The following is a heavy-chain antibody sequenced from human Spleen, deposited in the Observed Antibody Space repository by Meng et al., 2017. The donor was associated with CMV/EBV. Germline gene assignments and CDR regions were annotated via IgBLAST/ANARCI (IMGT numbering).Heavy chain of an antibody. J-gene: IGHJ5*02. CDR2: INPNSGGT. Sequence: ASVKVSCKASGYTFTGYYMHWARQAPGQGLEWMGWINPNSGGTNYAQKFQGRVTMTRDTSISTAYMELSRLRSDDTAVYYCARGTTVTLGRFDPWGQGTLVTVSS. CDR1: GYTFTGYY. D-gene: IGHD4-11*01. V-gene: IGHV1-2*02. CDR3: ARGTTVTLGRFDP.